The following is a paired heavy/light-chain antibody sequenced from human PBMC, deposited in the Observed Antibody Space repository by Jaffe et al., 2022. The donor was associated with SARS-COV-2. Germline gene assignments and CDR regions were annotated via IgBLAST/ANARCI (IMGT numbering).Light chain of an antibody. J-gene: IGKJ2*01. V-gene: IGKV3-20*01. CDR1: QSVSSSY. CDR3: QQYGSSYT. CDR2: GAS. Sequence: EIVLTQSPGTLSLSPGKRATLSCRASQSVSSSYLAWYQQKPGQAPRLLIYGASSRATGIPDRFSGSGSGTDFTLTISRLEPEDFAVYYCQQYGSSYTFGQGTKLEIK.
Heavy chain of an antibody. D-gene: IGHD6-6*01. CDR2: ISHSGST. V-gene: IGHV4-34*01. CDR3: ARTVYPGISSRDLPFDI. J-gene: IGHJ3*02. Sequence: QVQLQQWGAGLLKPSETLSLTCAVYGGSLSGYYWSWIRQPPGKGLEWIGEISHSGSTYYNPSLKSRVTISLDTSKNQFSLMLSSVTAADTAVYYCARTVYPGISSRDLPFDIWGQGTMVTVSS. CDR1: GGSLSGYY.